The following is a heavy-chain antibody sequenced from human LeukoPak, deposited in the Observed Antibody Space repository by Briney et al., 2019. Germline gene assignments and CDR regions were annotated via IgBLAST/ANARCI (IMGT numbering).Heavy chain of an antibody. V-gene: IGHV3-21*01. CDR1: GFTFSSYS. Sequence: PGGSLRLSCAASGFTFSSYSMNWVRQAPGKGLEWVSSISSSSSYIYYADSVEGRFTISRDNAKNSLYLQMNSLRAEDTAVYYSARDLGSGWQHFDYWGQGTLVTVSS. D-gene: IGHD6-19*01. CDR2: ISSSSSYI. J-gene: IGHJ4*02. CDR3: ARDLGSGWQHFDY.